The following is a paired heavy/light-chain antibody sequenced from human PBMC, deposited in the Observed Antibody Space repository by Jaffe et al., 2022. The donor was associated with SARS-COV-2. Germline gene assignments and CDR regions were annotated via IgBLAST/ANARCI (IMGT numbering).Heavy chain of an antibody. CDR1: GGSISSGSYY. J-gene: IGHJ6*02. D-gene: IGHD2-15*01. CDR2: IYTSGST. CDR3: GRQVVARTKDYYYYYGMDV. Sequence: QVQLQESGPGLVKPSQTLSLTCTVSGGSISSGSYYWSWIRQPAGKGLEWIGRIYTSGSTNYNPSLKSRVTISVDTSKNQFSLKLSSVTAADTAVYYCGRQVVARTKDYYYYYGMDVWGQGTTVTVSS. V-gene: IGHV4-61*02.
Light chain of an antibody. J-gene: IGKJ5*01. CDR1: QSLLHSNGYNY. Sequence: DIVMTQSPLSLPVTPGEPASISCRSSQSLLHSNGYNYLDWYLQKPGQSPQLLIYLGSNRASGVPDRFSGSGSGTDFTLKISRVEAEDVGVYYCMQALQTSITFGQGTRLEIK. CDR3: MQALQTSIT. CDR2: LGS. V-gene: IGKV2-28*01.